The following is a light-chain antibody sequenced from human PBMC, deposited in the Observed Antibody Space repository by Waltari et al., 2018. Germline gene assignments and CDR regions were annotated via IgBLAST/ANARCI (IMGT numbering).Light chain of an antibody. CDR2: DAS. J-gene: IGKJ2*01. CDR3: QQYNDWST. V-gene: IGKV1-5*01. CDR1: QSISDW. Sequence: DIQMTQSPSTLSASVGDRVTITCRASQSISDWLAWYQQQPGKAPKPLIYDASTLESGVPSRFSGSGSGTEFTLTISSLQPDDFATYYCQQYNDWSTFGQGTKLEI.